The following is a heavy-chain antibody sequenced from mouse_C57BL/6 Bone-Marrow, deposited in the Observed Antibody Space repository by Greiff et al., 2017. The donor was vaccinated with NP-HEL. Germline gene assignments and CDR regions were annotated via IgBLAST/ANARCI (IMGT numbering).Heavy chain of an antibody. D-gene: IGHD1-1*02. CDR2: IYPRSGNT. J-gene: IGHJ2*01. CDR3: ARLYGGADY. CDR1: GYTFTSYG. Sequence: VKLQESGAELARPGASVKLSCKASGYTFTSYGISWVKQRTGQGLEWIGEIYPRSGNTYYNEKFKGKATLTADKSSSTAYMELRSLTSEDSAVYFCARLYGGADYWGQGTTLTVSS. V-gene: IGHV1-81*01.